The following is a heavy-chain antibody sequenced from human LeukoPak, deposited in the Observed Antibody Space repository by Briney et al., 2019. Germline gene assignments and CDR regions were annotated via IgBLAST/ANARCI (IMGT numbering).Heavy chain of an antibody. CDR3: ARDPSYQLLSADDAFDI. CDR2: ISSSSSHT. Sequence: GGSLRLSCAASGFTFSDYYMSWIRQAPGKGLEWVSYISSSSSHTNYADSVKGRLTISRDNAKNSLYLQMNSLRAEDTAVYYCARDPSYQLLSADDAFDIWGQGTMVTVSS. V-gene: IGHV3-11*06. CDR1: GFTFSDYY. D-gene: IGHD2-2*01. J-gene: IGHJ3*02.